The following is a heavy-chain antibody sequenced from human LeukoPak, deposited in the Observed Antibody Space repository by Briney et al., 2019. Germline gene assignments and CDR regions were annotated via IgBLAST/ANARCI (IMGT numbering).Heavy chain of an antibody. CDR2: IYTSGST. CDR3: ARATYEDFDS. J-gene: IGHJ4*02. CDR1: GGSISSGNYY. Sequence: SQTLSLTCTVSGGSISSGNYYWSWIRQPAGKGLEWVGRIYTSGSTNYNPSLKSRVTISVDTSKSQFSLKLSTVIAADTAVYYCARATYEDFDSWGQGTLVTVSS. V-gene: IGHV4-61*02. D-gene: IGHD3-22*01.